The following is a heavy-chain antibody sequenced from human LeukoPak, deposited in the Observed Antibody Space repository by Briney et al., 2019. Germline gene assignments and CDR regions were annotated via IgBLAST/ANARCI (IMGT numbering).Heavy chain of an antibody. Sequence: PGGSLRLSCAASGFTVSSNYMSWVRQAPGKGLEWVSVIYSGGGTYYADSVKGRFTISRDNSKNTLYLQMNSLRAEDTAVYYCAREIVGTAGAIDIWGQGTMVTVSS. V-gene: IGHV3-53*01. J-gene: IGHJ3*02. CDR1: GFTVSSNY. CDR3: AREIVGTAGAIDI. CDR2: IYSGGGT. D-gene: IGHD2-21*01.